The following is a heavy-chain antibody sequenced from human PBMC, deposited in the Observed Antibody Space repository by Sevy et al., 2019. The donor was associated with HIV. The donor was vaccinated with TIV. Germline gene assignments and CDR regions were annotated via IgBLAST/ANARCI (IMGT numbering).Heavy chain of an antibody. CDR3: AREAAEGPYCSSWFSNWFDP. V-gene: IGHV3-30*04. Sequence: GGSLRLSCAASGFTFSNYALHWVRQAPGKGLEWVAIISYDANNKYYAGSVKGRFTISRDNSKNTVYLQMKSLRVEDTAVYYCAREAAEGPYCSSWFSNWFDPWGQGTLVTVSS. J-gene: IGHJ5*02. D-gene: IGHD6-13*01. CDR1: GFTFSNYA. CDR2: ISYDANNK.